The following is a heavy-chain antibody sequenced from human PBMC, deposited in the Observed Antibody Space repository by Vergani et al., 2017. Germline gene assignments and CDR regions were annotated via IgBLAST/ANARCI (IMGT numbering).Heavy chain of an antibody. J-gene: IGHJ3*01. CDR2: LRWKSNSI. CDR3: TKGSVYYYDSAGHGYDPYTGFDL. Sequence: EVKLVESGGTLVQPGRSLRLSCVDSGFTYDEYAMHWVRQAPGKGLEWVAGLRWKSNSIGYADSVRGRFTISRDKARNSLFLEMNSLRFEDTAVYFCTKGSVYYYDSAGHGYDPYTGFDLWGQGTLVTVSS. CDR1: GFTYDEYA. V-gene: IGHV3-9*01. D-gene: IGHD3-22*01.